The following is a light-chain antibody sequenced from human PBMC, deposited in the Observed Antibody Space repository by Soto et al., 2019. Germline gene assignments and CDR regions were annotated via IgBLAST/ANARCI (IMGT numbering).Light chain of an antibody. J-gene: IGKJ2*03. CDR3: QQYQSWPHS. CDR2: AAS. Sequence: EIVLTQSPATLSVSPGERATFSCRASQTVTTNLAWYQQKPGQVPRLLIYAASTRATGIPARFSGSGFGTDFTLSISSLHSDDFAVYHCQQYQSWPHSFGQGTKLEIK. CDR1: QTVTTN. V-gene: IGKV3-15*01.